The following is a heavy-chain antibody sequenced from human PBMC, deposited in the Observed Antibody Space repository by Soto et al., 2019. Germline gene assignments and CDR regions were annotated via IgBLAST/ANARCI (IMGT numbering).Heavy chain of an antibody. CDR2: ISAYNGNT. D-gene: IGHD3-10*01. CDR3: ARGSPDGYYASGIYGTYAFDI. V-gene: IGHV1-18*01. J-gene: IGHJ3*02. CDR1: GYTFTSYG. Sequence: QVQLVQSGAEVKKPGASVKVSCKASGYTFTSYGISWVRQAPGQGLEWMGWISAYNGNTNYAQKLQGRVTIIADESTSTVYMEMRSLTSEDTAVYYCARGSPDGYYASGIYGTYAFDIWGQGTMVTVSS.